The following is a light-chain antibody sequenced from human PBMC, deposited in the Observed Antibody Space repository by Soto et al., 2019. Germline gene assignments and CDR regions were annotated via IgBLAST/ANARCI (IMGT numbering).Light chain of an antibody. CDR3: QQYNNWPWT. Sequence: EIVLTQSPGTLSLSPGGRATLSCRASQSISDTLAWYQQKPGQAPRLLIHGASTRATGFPARFSGSGSGTDFTLTISSLQSEDFAVYYCQQYNNWPWTFGQGTKVDIK. V-gene: IGKV3-15*01. CDR1: QSISDT. J-gene: IGKJ1*01. CDR2: GAS.